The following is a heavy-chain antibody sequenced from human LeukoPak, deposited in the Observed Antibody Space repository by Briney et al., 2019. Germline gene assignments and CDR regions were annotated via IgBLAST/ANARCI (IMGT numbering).Heavy chain of an antibody. V-gene: IGHV5-51*01. CDR3: ARHRGYSGYKDAFDI. J-gene: IGHJ3*02. Sequence: GESLKISCEGSGYSFTNHWIGWVRQMPGKGLGWMGIIHPGDSDTRYSPSFQGQVTISADKSISTAYLQWSSLKASDTAMYYCARHRGYSGYKDAFDIWGQGTMVTVSS. D-gene: IGHD5-12*01. CDR1: GYSFTNHW. CDR2: IHPGDSDT.